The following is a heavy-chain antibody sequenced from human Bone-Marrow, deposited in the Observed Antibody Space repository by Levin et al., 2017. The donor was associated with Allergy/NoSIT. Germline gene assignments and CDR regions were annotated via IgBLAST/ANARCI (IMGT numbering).Heavy chain of an antibody. CDR2: INHSGST. J-gene: IGHJ5*02. V-gene: IGHV4-34*01. CDR3: ARGPDSSPFDP. D-gene: IGHD6-13*01. CDR1: GGSFSGYY. Sequence: SETLSLTCAVYGGSFSGYYWSWIRQPPGKGLEWIGEINHSGSTNYNPSLKSRVTISVDTSKNQFSLKLSSVTAADTAVYYCARGPDSSPFDPWGQGTLVTVSS.